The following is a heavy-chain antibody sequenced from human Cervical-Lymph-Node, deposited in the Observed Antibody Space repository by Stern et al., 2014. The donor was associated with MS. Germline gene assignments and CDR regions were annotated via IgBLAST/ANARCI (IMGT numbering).Heavy chain of an antibody. V-gene: IGHV2-70*04. CDR3: ARSFYDYDSAALGPFDY. Sequence: QITLKESGPELVKPTQALTLTCTFSGFSLSTSGMSVSWLRQPTGKALEWLASIDWDDGKFYSTSLKTRLTISKDTSKNQVVFTMTNMDPVDTATYYCARSFYDYDSAALGPFDYWGQGTLVTVSS. J-gene: IGHJ4*02. CDR1: GFSLSTSGMS. D-gene: IGHD3-22*01. CDR2: IDWDDGK.